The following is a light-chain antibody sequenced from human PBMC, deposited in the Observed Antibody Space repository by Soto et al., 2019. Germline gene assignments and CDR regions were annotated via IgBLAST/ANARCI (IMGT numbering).Light chain of an antibody. Sequence: EIVLTQSPGTLSLSPGERATLSCRASQSVSSIYLAWYQHKPGQAPRLLIYGASSRATGIPDRFSGSGSGTDFPLTISRLEPEDVAVYYCEQYGSSSWTFGRGTMVEIK. J-gene: IGKJ1*01. CDR3: EQYGSSSWT. V-gene: IGKV3-20*01. CDR1: QSVSSIY. CDR2: GAS.